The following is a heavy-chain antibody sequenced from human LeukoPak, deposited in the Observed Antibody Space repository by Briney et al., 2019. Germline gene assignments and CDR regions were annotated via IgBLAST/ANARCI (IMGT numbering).Heavy chain of an antibody. Sequence: GASVKVSCKASGYTFTGYYMHWVRQAPGQRLEWMGWINPNSGGTNYAQKFQGRVTMTRDTSISTAYMELSSLRSEDTAVHYCARIPHRVPHNWFDPWGQGTLVTVSS. V-gene: IGHV1-2*02. CDR3: ARIPHRVPHNWFDP. CDR2: INPNSGGT. CDR1: GYTFTGYY. J-gene: IGHJ5*02. D-gene: IGHD2-2*01.